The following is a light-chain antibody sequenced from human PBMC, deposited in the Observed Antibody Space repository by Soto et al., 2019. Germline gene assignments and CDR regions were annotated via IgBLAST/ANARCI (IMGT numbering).Light chain of an antibody. J-gene: IGKJ1*01. CDR2: KAS. CDR3: QHYNTYPWT. V-gene: IGKV1-5*03. CDR1: QNIDNW. Sequence: DVQMTQSPSTLSASVGDRVTITCRASQNIDNWLAWYQQKLGKAPKLLIYKASHLESGVPSRFSGSGSGTEFTLTISSLQPGDFATYYCQHYNTYPWTFGQGTKVDI.